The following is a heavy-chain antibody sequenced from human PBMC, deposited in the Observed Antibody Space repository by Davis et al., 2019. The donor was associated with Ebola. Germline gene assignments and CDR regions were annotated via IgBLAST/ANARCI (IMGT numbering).Heavy chain of an antibody. D-gene: IGHD1-1*01. Sequence: GESLKISCSASGFTFGSYAMHWVRQAPGKGLEYVSAISSNGGSTYYADSVKGRFTISRDNSKNTLYLQMNSLRAEDTAVYYCARGTSAYYYGMDVWGQGTTVTVSS. J-gene: IGHJ6*02. V-gene: IGHV3-64*04. CDR2: ISSNGGST. CDR3: ARGTSAYYYGMDV. CDR1: GFTFGSYA.